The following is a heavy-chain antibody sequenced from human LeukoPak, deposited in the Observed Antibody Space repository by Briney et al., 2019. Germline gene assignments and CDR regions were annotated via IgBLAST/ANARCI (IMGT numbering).Heavy chain of an antibody. Sequence: HAGGSLRLSCAASGFTFSSYAMSWVRQAPGKGLEWVSATSGSGGSTYYADSVKGRFTISRDNSKNTLYLQMNSLRAEDTAVYYCARGATFGGTQGAYYYYGMDVWGQGTTVTVSS. CDR2: TSGSGGST. D-gene: IGHD3-16*01. CDR1: GFTFSSYA. J-gene: IGHJ6*02. V-gene: IGHV3-23*01. CDR3: ARGATFGGTQGAYYYYGMDV.